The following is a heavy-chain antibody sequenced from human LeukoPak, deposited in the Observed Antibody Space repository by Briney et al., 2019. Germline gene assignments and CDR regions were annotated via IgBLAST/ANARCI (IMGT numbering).Heavy chain of an antibody. D-gene: IGHD3-9*01. V-gene: IGHV4-4*09. CDR2: IYTSGST. CDR1: GGSISSYY. Sequence: PSETLSLTCAVSGGSISSYYWSWIRQPPGKGLEWIGYIYTSGSTNYNPSLKSRVTISVDTSKNQFSLKLSSVTAADTAVYYCARGIRYFDWLQRRPLVVPWFDPWGQGTLVTVSS. J-gene: IGHJ5*02. CDR3: ARGIRYFDWLQRRPLVVPWFDP.